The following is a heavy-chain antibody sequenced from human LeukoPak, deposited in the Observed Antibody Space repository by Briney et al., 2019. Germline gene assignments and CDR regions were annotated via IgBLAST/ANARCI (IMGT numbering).Heavy chain of an antibody. V-gene: IGHV1-69*13. D-gene: IGHD3-3*01. Sequence: ASVKVSCKVSGYTLTELSMHWVRQAPGQGLEWMGGIIPIFGTANYAQKFQGRVTITADESTSTAYMELSSLRSEDTAVYYCARGNFGVVPNWFDPWGQGTLVTVSS. CDR2: IIPIFGTA. CDR1: GYTLTELS. J-gene: IGHJ5*02. CDR3: ARGNFGVVPNWFDP.